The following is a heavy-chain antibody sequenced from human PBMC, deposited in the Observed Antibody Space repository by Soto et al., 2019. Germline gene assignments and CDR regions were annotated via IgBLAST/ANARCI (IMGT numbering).Heavy chain of an antibody. CDR3: ARSYPNTIFGVVPSRGLDV. J-gene: IGHJ6*02. CDR1: GGSISSNY. CDR2: IYYTGST. D-gene: IGHD3-3*01. V-gene: IGHV4-59*01. Sequence: SETLSLTCIVSGGSISSNYWSWIRQPPGKGLEWIGYIYYTGSTNFNPSLRNRVIISVDTSKNQFSLKLSSVTAADTAVYYCARSYPNTIFGVVPSRGLDVWGQGTTVTVSS.